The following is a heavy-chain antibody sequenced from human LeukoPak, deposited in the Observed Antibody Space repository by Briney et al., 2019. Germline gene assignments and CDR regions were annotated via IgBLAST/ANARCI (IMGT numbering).Heavy chain of an antibody. CDR3: ARQNRHTAGGGFDY. Sequence: SETLSLTCTVSGDSMFTYYWSWIRQPPGKGLEWIGYISSTGSTSYHPSLKSRVGISIDTSKTQFSLNLNSVTAADTAVYYCARQNRHTAGGGFDYWGQGTLVTVSS. J-gene: IGHJ4*02. V-gene: IGHV4-59*08. CDR1: GDSMFTYY. D-gene: IGHD2-8*02. CDR2: ISSTGST.